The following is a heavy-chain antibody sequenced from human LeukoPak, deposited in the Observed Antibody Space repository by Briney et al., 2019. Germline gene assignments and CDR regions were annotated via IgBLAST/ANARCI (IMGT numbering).Heavy chain of an antibody. D-gene: IGHD3-10*01. V-gene: IGHV3-21*04. CDR2: ISSSSSYT. CDR1: GLTFSSYS. Sequence: PGGSLRLSCAASGLTFSSYSMNWVRQAPGKGLEWVSSISSSSSYTYYADSVKGRFTISRDNAKNSLYLQMNSLRAEDTALYHCARDGGYGSGSYNLHYWYFDLWGRGTLVTVSS. J-gene: IGHJ2*01. CDR3: ARDGGYGSGSYNLHYWYFDL.